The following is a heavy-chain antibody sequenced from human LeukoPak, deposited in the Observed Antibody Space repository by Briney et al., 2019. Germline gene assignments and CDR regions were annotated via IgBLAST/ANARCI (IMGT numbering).Heavy chain of an antibody. CDR1: GFTFSTSS. Sequence: GGSLRLSCAASGFTFSTSSMHWVRQTPGKGLDWVALISSDGNNKYYANSVKGRFTISRDNSKNTLSLQMNSLRDDDTAVYYCTRDPRLREFESWGQGALVTVSS. CDR2: ISSDGNNK. J-gene: IGHJ1*01. CDR3: TRDPRLREFES. V-gene: IGHV3-30-3*01. D-gene: IGHD2-21*02.